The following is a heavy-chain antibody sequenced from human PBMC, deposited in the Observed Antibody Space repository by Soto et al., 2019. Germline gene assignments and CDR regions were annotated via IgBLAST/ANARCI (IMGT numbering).Heavy chain of an antibody. J-gene: IGHJ4*02. Sequence: SQTLSLTCAISGDRVSSNSAAWGCSIRSPSRGLEWLGRTYYRSKWYNDYAVSVKSRITINPDTSKNQFSLQLNSVTPEDTAVYYCARLNQVATIDYWGQGTLVTVSS. CDR2: TYYRSKWYN. V-gene: IGHV6-1*01. CDR3: ARLNQVATIDY. D-gene: IGHD5-12*01. CDR1: GDRVSSNSAA.